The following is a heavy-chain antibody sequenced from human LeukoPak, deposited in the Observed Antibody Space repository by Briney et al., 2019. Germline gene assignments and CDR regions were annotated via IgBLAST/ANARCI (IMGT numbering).Heavy chain of an antibody. J-gene: IGHJ4*02. CDR1: YW. CDR3: ARCSTSCLFDY. D-gene: IGHD2-2*01. V-gene: IGHV5-51*01. CDR2: IYPGDSDT. Sequence: YWSWMRQPPGEGLEWMGIIYPGDSDTRYSPSFQGQVTISADKSISTAYLQWSSLKASDTAMYYCARCSTSCLFDYWGQGTLVTVSS.